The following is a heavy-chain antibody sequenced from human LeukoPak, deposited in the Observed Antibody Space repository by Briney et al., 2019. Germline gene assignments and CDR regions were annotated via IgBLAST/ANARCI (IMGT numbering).Heavy chain of an antibody. CDR1: GFTFSSYA. D-gene: IGHD6-19*01. V-gene: IGHV3-23*01. J-gene: IGHJ4*02. Sequence: QPGGSLRLSCAAAGFTFSSYAMSWVRQAPGKGLEWVSAISGSGGSTYYADSVKGRFTISRDNSKNTLYLQMNSLRAEDTAVYYCAKHSGWYSLVTFDYWGQGTLVTVSS. CDR3: AKHSGWYSLVTFDY. CDR2: ISGSGGST.